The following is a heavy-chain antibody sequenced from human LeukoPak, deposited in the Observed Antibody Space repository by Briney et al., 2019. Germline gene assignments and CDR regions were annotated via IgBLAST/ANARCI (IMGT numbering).Heavy chain of an antibody. J-gene: IGHJ4*02. D-gene: IGHD3-22*01. CDR3: ARDYYDSSGYYYFDY. Sequence: GGSLRLSCAASGFTFSDYSMHWVRQAPGKGLNWVAFIRYDGDNKYYADSVKGRFTISRDNAKNSLYLQMNSLRAEDTAVYYCARDYYDSSGYYYFDYWGQGTLVTVSS. V-gene: IGHV3-30*02. CDR1: GFTFSDYS. CDR2: IRYDGDNK.